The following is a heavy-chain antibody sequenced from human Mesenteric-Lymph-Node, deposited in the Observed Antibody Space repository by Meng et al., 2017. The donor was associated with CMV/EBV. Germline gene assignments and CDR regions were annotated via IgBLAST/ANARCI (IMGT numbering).Heavy chain of an antibody. Sequence: GESLKISCAASGFTFSSYSMNWVRQAPGKGLEWVSVIYSGGSSTYYADSVKGRFTISRDNSKNTLYLQMNSLRAEDTAVYYCAKGDWSGIDYWGQGTLVTVSS. V-gene: IGHV3-23*03. J-gene: IGHJ4*02. D-gene: IGHD3-3*01. CDR2: IYSGGSST. CDR1: GFTFSSYS. CDR3: AKGDWSGIDY.